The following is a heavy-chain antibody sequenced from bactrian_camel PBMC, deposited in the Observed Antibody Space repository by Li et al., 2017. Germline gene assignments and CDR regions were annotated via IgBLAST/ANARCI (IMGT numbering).Heavy chain of an antibody. J-gene: IGHJ6*01. Sequence: HVQLVESGGGSVQAGGSLRLSCAASGSTYGFCMAWFRQPLGKEREGVASIDTDDSTTYADSVKGRFTISKDNANYTVYLQMNNLKPDDTAMYYCAANFGPYCSAMLGGRLSIGSVLVTGVREPRSPSP. V-gene: IGHV3S53*01. CDR1: GSTYGFC. D-gene: IGHD1*01. CDR3: AANFGPYCSAMLGGRLSIGSVLVT. CDR2: IDTDDST.